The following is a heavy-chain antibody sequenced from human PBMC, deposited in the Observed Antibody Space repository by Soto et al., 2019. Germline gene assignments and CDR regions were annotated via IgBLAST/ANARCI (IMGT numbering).Heavy chain of an antibody. CDR3: ARGSVDTVDSSGFYEC. Sequence: SETLSLTCAVYGGSFSAYYWSWIRQPPGKGLEWIGEINHSGGTSYNPSLKSRVTISVDTSKSQFSLKLTSVTAADRAVYYCARGSVDTVDSSGFYECWGQGTPVTVSS. D-gene: IGHD3-22*01. J-gene: IGHJ4*02. CDR2: INHSGGT. V-gene: IGHV4-34*01. CDR1: GGSFSAYY.